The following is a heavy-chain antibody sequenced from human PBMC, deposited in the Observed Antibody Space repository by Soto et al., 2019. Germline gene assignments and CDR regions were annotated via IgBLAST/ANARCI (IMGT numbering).Heavy chain of an antibody. V-gene: IGHV3-7*03. J-gene: IGHJ4*02. D-gene: IGHD5-18*01. CDR2: IKQDGSEK. Sequence: VQLVESGGGLVQPGGSLRLSCAASGFTFSSYWMSWVRQAPGKGLEWVANIKQDGSEKYYVDSVKGRFTISRDNAKNSLYLQMNSLRAEDTAVYYCARGGSYGGEDYFDYWGQGTLVTVSS. CDR3: ARGGSYGGEDYFDY. CDR1: GFTFSSYW.